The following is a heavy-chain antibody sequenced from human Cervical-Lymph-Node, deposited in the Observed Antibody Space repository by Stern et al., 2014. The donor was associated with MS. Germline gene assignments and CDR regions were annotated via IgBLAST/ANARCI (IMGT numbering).Heavy chain of an antibody. CDR1: GFIFSNYW. Sequence: EVQLVQSGGGLVQPGGSLRLSCAASGFIFSNYWMHWVRQAPGKGLVWVSHIYSDGSTTNYADSVRGRFTISRDNAKNTLYLQMNSLRAEDTAVYYCVRDDYGMDVWGRGTTVTVSS. CDR2: IYSDGSTT. J-gene: IGHJ6*02. CDR3: VRDDYGMDV. V-gene: IGHV3-74*01.